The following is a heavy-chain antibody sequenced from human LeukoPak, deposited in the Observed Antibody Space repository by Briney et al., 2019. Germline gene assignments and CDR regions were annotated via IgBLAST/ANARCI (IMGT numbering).Heavy chain of an antibody. D-gene: IGHD2-2*01. CDR2: ISAYNGNT. J-gene: IGHJ5*02. Sequence: ASVKVSCKASGYTFTSYGISWVRQAPGQGLEWMGWISAYNGNTNYAQKLQGRVTMTTDTSTSTAYMELRSLRSDDTAVYYCARGDCSSTSCYSYYNWFDPWGQGTLVTVPS. V-gene: IGHV1-18*01. CDR1: GYTFTSYG. CDR3: ARGDCSSTSCYSYYNWFDP.